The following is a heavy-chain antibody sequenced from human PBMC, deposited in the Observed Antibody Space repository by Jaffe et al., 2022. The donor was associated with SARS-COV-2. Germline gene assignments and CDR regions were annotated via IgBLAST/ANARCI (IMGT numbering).Heavy chain of an antibody. Sequence: QVQLVESGGGVVQPGRSLRLSCAASGFTFSSYGMHWVRQAPGKGLEWVAVIWYDGSNKYYADSVKGRFTISRDNSKNTLYLQMNSLRAEDTAVYYCARDPGRRSEDWYFDLWGRGTLVTVSS. CDR1: GFTFSSYG. D-gene: IGHD1-1*01. J-gene: IGHJ2*01. CDR2: IWYDGSNK. V-gene: IGHV3-33*01. CDR3: ARDPGRRSEDWYFDL.